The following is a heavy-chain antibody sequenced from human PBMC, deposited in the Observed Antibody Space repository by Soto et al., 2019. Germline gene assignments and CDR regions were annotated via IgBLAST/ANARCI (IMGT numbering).Heavy chain of an antibody. D-gene: IGHD3-16*01. CDR3: AKAYASATGHALDV. CDR2: INYSGSF. Sequence: PSETLSLTCRVSGYFISSSHWWGWIRQPPGKGLEWIGHINYSGSFYHDPSLKSRVTMSLDTSKHQFSLRLSSVTAVDTAVYYCAKAYASATGHALDVWGHGTMVTVSS. J-gene: IGHJ3*01. V-gene: IGHV4-28*05. CDR1: GYFISSSHW.